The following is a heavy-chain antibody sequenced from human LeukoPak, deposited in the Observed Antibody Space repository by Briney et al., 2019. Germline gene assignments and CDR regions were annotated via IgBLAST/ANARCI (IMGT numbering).Heavy chain of an antibody. CDR3: ARDPYDYDSSGLLTPYYFDY. V-gene: IGHV3-7*01. J-gene: IGHJ4*02. CDR2: IDQSGGRN. D-gene: IGHD3-22*01. Sequence: GGSLRLSCAASGFTFSRFWMNWVRQAPGRGLEWVANIDQSGGRNNYVDSVKGRFTISRDNSKNTLSLQMDSLRAEDTAVYYCARDPYDYDSSGLLTPYYFDYWGQGTLVTVSS. CDR1: GFTFSRFW.